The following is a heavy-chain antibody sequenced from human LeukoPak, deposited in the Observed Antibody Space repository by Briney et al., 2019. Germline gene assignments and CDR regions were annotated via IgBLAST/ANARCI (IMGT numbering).Heavy chain of an antibody. Sequence: GASVKVSCKASGGTFSSYAISWVRQAPGQGLEWMGGIIPIFGTANYAQKFQGRVTITADKSTSTAYMELSSLRSEDTAVYYCARGVSVAGYYYYMDVWGKGTTVTVSS. J-gene: IGHJ6*03. V-gene: IGHV1-69*06. CDR1: GGTFSSYA. CDR2: IIPIFGTA. CDR3: ARGVSVAGYYYYMDV. D-gene: IGHD6-19*01.